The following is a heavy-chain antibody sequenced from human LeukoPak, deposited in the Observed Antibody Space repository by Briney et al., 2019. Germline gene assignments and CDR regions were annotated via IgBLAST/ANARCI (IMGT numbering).Heavy chain of an antibody. V-gene: IGHV3-30*02. CDR3: AREGYYDFWSGYGYYFDY. CDR2: IRYDGSNK. J-gene: IGHJ4*02. Sequence: GGSLRLSCAASGFTFSSYGMHWVRQAPGKGLEWVAFIRYDGSNKYYADSVKGRFTISRDNSKNTLYLQMNSLRAEDTAVYYCAREGYYDFWSGYGYYFDYWGQGTLVTVSS. CDR1: GFTFSSYG. D-gene: IGHD3-3*01.